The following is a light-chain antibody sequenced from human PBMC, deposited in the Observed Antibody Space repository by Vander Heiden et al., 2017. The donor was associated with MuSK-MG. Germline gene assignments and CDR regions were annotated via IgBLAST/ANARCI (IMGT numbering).Light chain of an antibody. J-gene: IGLJ2*01. CDR2: DVS. CDR1: SSDVGGYNY. V-gene: IGLV2-14*03. Sequence: QPASVSGSPGQSISISCTGTSSDVGGYNYVSWYQQHPGKAPKLMIYDVSNRPSGVSNRFSGSKSGNTASLTISGLQAEDEADYYCSSYTSSSTLVFGGGTKLTVL. CDR3: SSYTSSSTLV.